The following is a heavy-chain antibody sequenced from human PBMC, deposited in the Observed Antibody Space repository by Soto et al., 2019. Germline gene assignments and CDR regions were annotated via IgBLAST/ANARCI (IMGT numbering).Heavy chain of an antibody. D-gene: IGHD6-19*01. V-gene: IGHV1-18*01. J-gene: IGHJ4*02. CDR3: VRDQQWLLPVPLSFDY. Sequence: GASVKVSCKASGFTFSDYGFSWVRQAPGRGLEWMGWISAFNGETNYTQKSEGRVAMTTDAATTTAYMELRSLTVDDTAVYYCVRDQQWLLPVPLSFDYWGQGTVVTVSS. CDR1: GFTFSDYG. CDR2: ISAFNGET.